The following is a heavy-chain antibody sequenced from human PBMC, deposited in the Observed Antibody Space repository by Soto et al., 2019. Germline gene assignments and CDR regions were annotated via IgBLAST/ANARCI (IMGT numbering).Heavy chain of an antibody. J-gene: IGHJ6*01. CDR1: GGTFSSYA. V-gene: IGHV1-69*01. CDR3: AREGERGVRGVIMGYYYYGMDV. Sequence: QVQLVQSGAEVKKPGSSVKVSCKASGGTFSSYAISWVRQAPGQGLEWMGGLIPIFGTANYAQKFQGRVTSTAEESTSTVYMELSSLRSEDTAVYYCAREGERGVRGVIMGYYYYGMDVWGQGTTVTVSS. D-gene: IGHD3-10*01. CDR2: LIPIFGTA.